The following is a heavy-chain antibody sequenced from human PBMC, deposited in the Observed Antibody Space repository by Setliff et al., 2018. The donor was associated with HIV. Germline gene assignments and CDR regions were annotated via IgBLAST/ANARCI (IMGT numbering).Heavy chain of an antibody. Sequence: ASVKVSCKASGYTFTSKHINWVRQATGQGLEWLGWMDPSSAATGYAQKFQGRVTMTRDTSTRTVYMELSSLRSEDTAVYYCARVEGATATLTDWGQGTLVTVSS. CDR3: ARVEGATATLTD. CDR2: MDPSSAAT. CDR1: GYTFTSKH. J-gene: IGHJ4*02. D-gene: IGHD1-26*01. V-gene: IGHV1-8*01.